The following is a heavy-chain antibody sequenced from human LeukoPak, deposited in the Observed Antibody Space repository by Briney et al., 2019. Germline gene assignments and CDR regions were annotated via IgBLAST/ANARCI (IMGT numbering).Heavy chain of an antibody. CDR1: GFNFSSHA. Sequence: GGSLRLSCAASGFNFSSHAMYWARQAPDKGLEWVTFISYDGSVKSYADFVRGRFTISRDNFKNTLSLQMNSLRGEDTAVYYCAKDLSEKYSLDYWGQGTLVIVSS. V-gene: IGHV3-30-3*02. D-gene: IGHD2-21*01. CDR2: ISYDGSVK. CDR3: AKDLSEKYSLDY. J-gene: IGHJ4*02.